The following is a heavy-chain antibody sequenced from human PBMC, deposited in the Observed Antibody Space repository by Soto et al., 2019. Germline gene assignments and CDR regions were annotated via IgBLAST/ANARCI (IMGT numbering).Heavy chain of an antibody. CDR3: GRHSFGLQNLDF. Sequence: SETLSLTCTVSGGSISSSSHYCGWIRQPPGKGLEWIGSIYYSGSTYYNPSLKSRVTISVDTSKNQFSLRLSSVTAADTAVYYCGRHSFGLQNLDFWGRGTLVTVSS. J-gene: IGHJ4*02. D-gene: IGHD3-16*01. CDR2: IYYSGST. V-gene: IGHV4-39*01. CDR1: GGSISSSSHY.